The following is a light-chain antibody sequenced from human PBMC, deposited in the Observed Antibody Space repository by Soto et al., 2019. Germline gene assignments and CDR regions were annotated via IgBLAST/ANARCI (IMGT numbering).Light chain of an antibody. J-gene: IGKJ4*01. Sequence: EIVLTQSPATLSLSPGERATLSCRASQSVRSKLAWYQQKPGQAPRLLIYDASNRATGIPARFSGSGSGPDFTLTISSLEPEDIGVYYCQQRSNWPLTFGGGTKVEIK. CDR1: QSVRSK. CDR2: DAS. CDR3: QQRSNWPLT. V-gene: IGKV3-11*01.